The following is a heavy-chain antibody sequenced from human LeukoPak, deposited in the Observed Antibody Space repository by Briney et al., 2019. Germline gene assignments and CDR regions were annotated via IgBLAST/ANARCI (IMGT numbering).Heavy chain of an antibody. J-gene: IGHJ4*02. CDR2: ISGSGGST. CDR3: AKGELSSDAFYFDY. D-gene: IGHD1-7*01. CDR1: GFTFSSYA. V-gene: IGHV3-23*01. Sequence: GGSLRLSCAASGFTFSSYAMSWVRQAPGKGLEWVSVISGSGGSTYYADSVKGRFTISRDNSKNTLYLRMNSLRAEDTAVYYCAKGELSSDAFYFDYWGQGAQVTVSS.